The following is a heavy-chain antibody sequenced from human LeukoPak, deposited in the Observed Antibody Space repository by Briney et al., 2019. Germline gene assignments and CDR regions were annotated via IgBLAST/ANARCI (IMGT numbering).Heavy chain of an antibody. Sequence: GGSLRLSCAASGFTFSSYAMSWVRQAPGKGLEWVSAISGSGGSTYYADSVKGRFTISRDNSKNTLYLQMNSLRAEDTAVYYFAKLAGLGVVGRTYDFWGQGTLVTVSS. CDR1: GFTFSSYA. CDR3: AKLAGLGVVGRTYDF. J-gene: IGHJ4*02. V-gene: IGHV3-23*01. CDR2: ISGSGGST. D-gene: IGHD2-15*01.